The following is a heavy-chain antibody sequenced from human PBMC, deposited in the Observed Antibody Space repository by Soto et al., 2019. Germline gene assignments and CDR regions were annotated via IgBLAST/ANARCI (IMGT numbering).Heavy chain of an antibody. CDR3: ARDLKGGGSDY. J-gene: IGHJ4*02. CDR2: VYSSGGT. D-gene: IGHD3-16*01. Sequence: SETLSLTCTVSGGSMSSYYWTWIRQPAGKGLEWIGRVYSSGGTHYNPSLKSRVTISLDTSKNQFSLRLLSVTAADTAVYYCARDLKGGGSDYWGQGTLVTVSS. CDR1: GGSMSSYY. V-gene: IGHV4-4*07.